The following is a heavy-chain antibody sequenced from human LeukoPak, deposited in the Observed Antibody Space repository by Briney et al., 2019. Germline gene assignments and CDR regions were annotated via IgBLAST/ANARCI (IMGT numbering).Heavy chain of an antibody. Sequence: SETLSLTCTVSGYSISSGYYWGWIRQPPGKGLEWIGSIYHSGCTYYNPSLKSRVTISVDKSKNQFSLKLSSVTAADTAVYYCARVMDIVLMVYVGSGAFDIWGQGTMVTVSS. CDR2: IYHSGCT. J-gene: IGHJ3*02. CDR3: ARVMDIVLMVYVGSGAFDI. V-gene: IGHV4-38-2*02. D-gene: IGHD2-8*01. CDR1: GYSISSGYY.